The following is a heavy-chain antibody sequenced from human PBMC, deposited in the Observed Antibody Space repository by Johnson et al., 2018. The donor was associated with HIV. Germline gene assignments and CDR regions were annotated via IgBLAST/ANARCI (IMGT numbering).Heavy chain of an antibody. Sequence: QVQLVESGGGLVQPGGSLTLSCAASGFVFSDYVMHWVRQAPGKGLDWVTFIRYDGSGKYYADSVKGRFTISRDNSKNTLYVQMNSLRPEDTAVYYCAKDLPYDSRVVDAFDIWGQGTMVTVSS. J-gene: IGHJ3*02. V-gene: IGHV3-30*02. CDR2: IRYDGSGK. CDR3: AKDLPYDSRVVDAFDI. CDR1: GFVFSDYV. D-gene: IGHD3-22*01.